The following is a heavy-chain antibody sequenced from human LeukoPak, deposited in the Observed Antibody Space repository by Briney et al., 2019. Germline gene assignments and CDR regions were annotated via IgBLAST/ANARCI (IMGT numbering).Heavy chain of an antibody. CDR1: GGSISSGGYY. CDR2: IYYSGST. Sequence: PSRTLSLTCAVSGGSISSGGYYWGWIRQPPGKGLEWIGRIYYSGSTYYNPSLKSRVTISVDTSKNQFSLKLSSVTAADTAVYYCAKRTTVATPEFVAWYFDLWGRGTLVTVAS. D-gene: IGHD4-23*01. V-gene: IGHV4-39*01. J-gene: IGHJ2*01. CDR3: AKRTTVATPEFVAWYFDL.